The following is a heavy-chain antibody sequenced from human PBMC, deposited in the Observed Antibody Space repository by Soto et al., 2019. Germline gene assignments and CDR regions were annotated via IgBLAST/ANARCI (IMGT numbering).Heavy chain of an antibody. V-gene: IGHV1-8*01. Sequence: ASVKVSCKASGYTFTSYDINWVRQATGQGLEWMGWMNPNSGNTGYAQKFQGRVTMTRNTSISTAYMELSSLRSEDTAVYYCARGPPNPSGGYCSGGSCYSGWFDPWGQGTLVTVSS. CDR3: ARGPPNPSGGYCSGGSCYSGWFDP. J-gene: IGHJ5*02. D-gene: IGHD2-15*01. CDR2: MNPNSGNT. CDR1: GYTFTSYD.